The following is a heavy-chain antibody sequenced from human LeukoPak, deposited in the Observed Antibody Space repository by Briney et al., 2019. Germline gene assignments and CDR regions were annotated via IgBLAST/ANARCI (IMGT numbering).Heavy chain of an antibody. CDR3: SRLGSYLDF. D-gene: IGHD1-26*01. J-gene: IGHJ4*02. CDR1: VASISNYY. Sequence: PSETLSLTCTVSVASISNYYWSWIRQTPEKGLEGMGHIHSSGGSSYYPSLKSRLTLSIDTSRDQLSLKLPSVTAADTAVDFCSRLGSYLDFWGRGALVTVSS. CDR2: IHSSGGS. V-gene: IGHV4-4*09.